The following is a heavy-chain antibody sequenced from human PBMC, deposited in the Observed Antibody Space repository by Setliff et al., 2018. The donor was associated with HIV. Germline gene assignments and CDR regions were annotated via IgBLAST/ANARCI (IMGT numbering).Heavy chain of an antibody. CDR3: ARWAWTLVRGVDY. CDR1: GYTFSSYD. CDR2: MNPNSGNT. D-gene: IGHD3-10*01. J-gene: IGHJ4*02. Sequence: ASVKVSCKASGYTFSSYDINWVRQATGQGLEWMGWMNPNSGNTGYAQKFQGRVTMTADTSASTAYMELRSLTSDDPAVYYCARWAWTLVRGVDYWGQGTLVTVSS. V-gene: IGHV1-8*02.